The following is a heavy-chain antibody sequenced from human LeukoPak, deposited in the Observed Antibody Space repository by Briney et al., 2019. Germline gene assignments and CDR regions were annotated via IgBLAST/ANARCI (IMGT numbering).Heavy chain of an antibody. Sequence: GGSLRISCAASGFTVGTKYMSWVRQAPGQGLEWDSVIHSGGSTYYADSVKGRFTISRDNSKNTLYLQMNSLRAEDTAVYYCARAEDCSSTSCSHGYYGMDVWGQGTTVTVSS. CDR3: ARAEDCSSTSCSHGYYGMDV. CDR1: GFTVGTKY. D-gene: IGHD2-2*01. J-gene: IGHJ6*02. CDR2: IHSGGST. V-gene: IGHV3-66*01.